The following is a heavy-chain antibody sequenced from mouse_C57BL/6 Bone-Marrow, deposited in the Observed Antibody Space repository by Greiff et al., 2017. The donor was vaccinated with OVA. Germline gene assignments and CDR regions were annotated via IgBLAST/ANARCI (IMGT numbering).Heavy chain of an antibody. V-gene: IGHV5-17*01. J-gene: IGHJ3*01. D-gene: IGHD2-4*01. CDR3: ARPDYDYDVGFAY. CDR1: GFTFSDYG. CDR2: ISSGSSTI. Sequence: EVQGVESGGGLVKPGGSLKLSCAASGFTFSDYGMHWVRQAPEQGLEWVAYISSGSSTIYYADTVKGRFTISRDNATNTLFLQMTSLRSEDTAMYYCARPDYDYDVGFAYWGQGTLVTVSA.